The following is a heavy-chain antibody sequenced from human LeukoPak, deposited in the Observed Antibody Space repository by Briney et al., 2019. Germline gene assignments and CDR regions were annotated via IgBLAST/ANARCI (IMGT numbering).Heavy chain of an antibody. J-gene: IGHJ3*02. CDR3: ARGRWRGSSWYAKAFDI. Sequence: ASVKVSCKASGYTFTSYGISWVRQAPGQGLEWMGWISAYNGNTNYAQKLQGRVTMTTDTSTSTAYMELRSLRSDDTAVYYCARGRWRGSSWYAKAFDIWGQGTMVTVSS. V-gene: IGHV1-18*01. D-gene: IGHD6-13*01. CDR1: GYTFTSYG. CDR2: ISAYNGNT.